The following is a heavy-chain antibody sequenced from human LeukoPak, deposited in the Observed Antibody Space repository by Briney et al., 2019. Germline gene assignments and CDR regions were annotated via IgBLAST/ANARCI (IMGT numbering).Heavy chain of an antibody. D-gene: IGHD2-2*01. CDR3: ARETHMYCKSNSCYGYFDL. V-gene: IGHV4-61*02. Sequence: MSSETLSLTCSVSGGSIYSGTYYWSWIRQPAGKRLEWIGRIYTSGSTNYHPSLKSRVTVSLDISKNQFSLKLSSVTAADTAVYYCARETHMYCKSNSCYGYFDLWGRGTLVTVSS. J-gene: IGHJ2*01. CDR1: GGSIYSGTYY. CDR2: IYTSGST.